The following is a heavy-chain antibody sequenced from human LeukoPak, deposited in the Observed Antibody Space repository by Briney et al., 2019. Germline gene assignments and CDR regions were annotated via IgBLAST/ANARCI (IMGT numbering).Heavy chain of an antibody. CDR1: GGSISSYY. CDR3: ARHGIWFGDTNRWFDP. CDR2: IYYSGST. D-gene: IGHD3-10*01. V-gene: IGHV4-59*08. J-gene: IGHJ5*02. Sequence: SETLSLTCTVSGGSISSYYWSWIRQPPGKGLEWIGHIYYSGSTNYNLSLTSRVTISVDTSKNQFSLRLTSVTAADTAVYFCARHGIWFGDTNRWFDPWGQGTLVTVSS.